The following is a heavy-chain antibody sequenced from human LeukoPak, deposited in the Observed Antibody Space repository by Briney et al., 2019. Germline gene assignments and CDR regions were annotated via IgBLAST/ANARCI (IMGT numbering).Heavy chain of an antibody. V-gene: IGHV1-18*01. Sequence: ASVKVSCKASGYTVTNYGISWVRQAPGQGLEWMGWISAYNGYTNYAQKFQGRVTMTTDTSTSTAYMDLRSLRSDDTAVYYCARDKTIANPGMVANRGNVDNWGPGTLVSVSS. CDR3: ARDKTIANPGMVANRGNVDN. CDR2: ISAYNGYT. J-gene: IGHJ4*02. D-gene: IGHD2-15*01. CDR1: GYTVTNYG.